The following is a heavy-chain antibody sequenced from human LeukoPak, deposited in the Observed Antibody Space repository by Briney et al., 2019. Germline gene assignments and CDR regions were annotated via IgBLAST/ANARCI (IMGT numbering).Heavy chain of an antibody. J-gene: IGHJ4*02. CDR2: INQSGST. Sequence: PSETLSLTCAVYGASFSGNYWKWIRQPPGKGLEWIGEINQSGSTNYNPSLKSRVTISVDTSKNQFSLKLRSVTAADTGVYYCARSTLDSGSWGQGTQVTVSS. CDR3: ARSTLDSGS. V-gene: IGHV4-34*01. D-gene: IGHD1-26*01. CDR1: GASFSGNY.